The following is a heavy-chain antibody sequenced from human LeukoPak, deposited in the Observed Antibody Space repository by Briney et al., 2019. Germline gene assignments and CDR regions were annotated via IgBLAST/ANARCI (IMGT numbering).Heavy chain of an antibody. CDR1: GGSISSYY. D-gene: IGHD2-15*01. CDR3: ARVSGGSCHDY. V-gene: IGHV4-59*01. CDR2: IYYSGST. Sequence: PSETLSLTCTVSGGSISSYYWSWIRQPPGKGLEWIGYIYYSGSTNYNPSLKSRVTISVDTSKNQFSLKLSSVTAADTAVYYCARVSGGSCHDYWGQGTLVTVSS. J-gene: IGHJ4*02.